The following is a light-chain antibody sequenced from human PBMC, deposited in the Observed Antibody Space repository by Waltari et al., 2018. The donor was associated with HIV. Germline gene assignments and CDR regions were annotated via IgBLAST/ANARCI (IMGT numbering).Light chain of an antibody. V-gene: IGLV2-14*01. CDR2: EVS. CDR1: SSDIGYYTY. CDR3: SSVAKSVTLSVL. J-gene: IGLJ3*02. Sequence: QFALTQPAPVSCAPGQSIPMSCGGTSSDIGYYTYVSWYQHRPGKAPKLRIYEVSNRPAGISNRFAGCKSGNTASLSISSLEAENEADYIRSSVAKSVTLSVLFGGGTKLSVL.